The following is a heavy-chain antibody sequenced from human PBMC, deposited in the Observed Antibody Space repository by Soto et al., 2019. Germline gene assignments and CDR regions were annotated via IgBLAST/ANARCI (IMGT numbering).Heavy chain of an antibody. Sequence: ALVKVYCKASGYPFVSYGISWARQAAGQGPEWMAWVSGHNGNTYYAQKFQGGVTVTTDRSTNTVYMELRSLRSDDTAVYYCARGTIVERPYFYMDVWGKGTTVTVSS. J-gene: IGHJ6*03. V-gene: IGHV1-18*01. CDR2: VSGHNGNT. D-gene: IGHD2-15*01. CDR3: ARGTIVERPYFYMDV. CDR1: GYPFVSYG.